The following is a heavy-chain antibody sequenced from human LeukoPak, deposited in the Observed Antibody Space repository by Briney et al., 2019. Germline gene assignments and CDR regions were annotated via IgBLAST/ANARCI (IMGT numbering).Heavy chain of an antibody. Sequence: PGGSLRLSCAASGFTFSSYWMHWVRQAPGKGLVWVSRINSDGSSTTYADSVKGRFTISRDNGKNTVYLQMNSLGAEDTAIYYCARVNYDSSGYSYYYYHYMDVWGKGTTVTVSS. CDR3: ARVNYDSSGYSYYYYHYMDV. J-gene: IGHJ6*03. CDR2: INSDGSST. D-gene: IGHD3-22*01. V-gene: IGHV3-74*01. CDR1: GFTFSSYW.